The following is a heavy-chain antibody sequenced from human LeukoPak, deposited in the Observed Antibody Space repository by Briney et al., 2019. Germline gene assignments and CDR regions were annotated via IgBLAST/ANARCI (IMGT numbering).Heavy chain of an antibody. CDR3: ARAHDSGGYGLNYFNY. CDR1: GFTFGDYA. Sequence: GGSLRLSCTASGFTFGDYAMSGFRKAPGKGLEWVGFFRSKAYGGTTEYAASVKGRFIISRDDSKSIAYLQMNSLKTEDTAIYYCARAHDSGGYGLNYFNYWGQGTLVTVSS. J-gene: IGHJ4*02. D-gene: IGHD3-22*01. CDR2: FRSKAYGGTT. V-gene: IGHV3-49*03.